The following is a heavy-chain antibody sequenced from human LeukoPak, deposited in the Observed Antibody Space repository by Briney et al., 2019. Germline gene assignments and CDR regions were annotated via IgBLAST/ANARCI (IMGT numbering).Heavy chain of an antibody. D-gene: IGHD6-13*01. CDR3: ARDRGFRAAARAAFDI. CDR2: ISSSSSYI. CDR1: GFTFSSYS. J-gene: IGHJ3*02. V-gene: IGHV3-21*01. Sequence: TGGSLRLSCAASGFTFSSYSMNWVRQAPWKGLEWVSSISSSSSYIYYADSVKGRFTISRDNAKNSLYLQMNSLRAEDTAVYYCARDRGFRAAARAAFDIWGQGTMVTVSS.